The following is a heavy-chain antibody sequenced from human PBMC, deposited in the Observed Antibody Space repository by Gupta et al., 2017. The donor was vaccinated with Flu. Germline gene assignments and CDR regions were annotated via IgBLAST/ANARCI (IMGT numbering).Heavy chain of an antibody. J-gene: IGHJ3*01. CDR1: GYTFTNHA. V-gene: IGHV1-3*04. D-gene: IGHD2-2*01. CDR3: ARRLSSSSWDDVFDV. Sequence: GYTFTNHAIRWVRQAPGQRLEWMGWINTDNGNTKYSQKFQGRVTITRDTSASTVYLELSSLRSEDTAVYYCARRLSSSSWDDVFDVWGPGTMVTVSS. CDR2: INTDNGNT.